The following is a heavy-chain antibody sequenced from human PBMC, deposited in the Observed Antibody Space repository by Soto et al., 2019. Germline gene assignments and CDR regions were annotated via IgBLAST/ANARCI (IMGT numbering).Heavy chain of an antibody. D-gene: IGHD1-1*01. CDR2: INAGNGNT. CDR1: GYTFTSYA. CDR3: ARGTYFDY. V-gene: IGHV1-3*01. J-gene: IGHJ4*02. Sequence: GVSVKVSCKASGYTFTSYAMHWVRQAPGQRLEWMGWINAGNGNTKYSQKFQGRVTMTTDTSTSTAYMELRSLRSDDTAVYYCARGTYFDYWGQGTLVTVSS.